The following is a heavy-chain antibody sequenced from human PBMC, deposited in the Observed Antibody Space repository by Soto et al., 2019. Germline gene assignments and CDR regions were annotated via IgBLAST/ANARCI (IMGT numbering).Heavy chain of an antibody. CDR3: ARGGSSSRAYYYGMDV. V-gene: IGHV3-53*01. J-gene: IGHJ6*02. D-gene: IGHD6-6*01. Sequence: GSLRLSCAASGFTVSSNYMSWVRQAPGKGLEWVSVIYSGGSTYYADSVKGRFTISRDNSKNTLYLQMNSLRAEDTAVYYRARGGSSSRAYYYGMDVWGQGTTVTVSS. CDR1: GFTVSSNY. CDR2: IYSGGST.